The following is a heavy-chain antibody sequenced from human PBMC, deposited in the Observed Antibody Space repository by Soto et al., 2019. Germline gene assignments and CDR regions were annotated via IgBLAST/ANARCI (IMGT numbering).Heavy chain of an antibody. CDR3: ARVRPLSSSYYYYGMDV. CDR1: GGTFSSYA. V-gene: IGHV1-69*13. Sequence: SVKVSCKASGGTFSSYAISWVRQAPGQGLEWMGGIIPIFGTANYAQKFQGRVTITADESTSTAYMELSSLRSEDTAVYYCARVRPLSSSYYYYGMDVWGQGTTVTVS. D-gene: IGHD6-13*01. CDR2: IIPIFGTA. J-gene: IGHJ6*02.